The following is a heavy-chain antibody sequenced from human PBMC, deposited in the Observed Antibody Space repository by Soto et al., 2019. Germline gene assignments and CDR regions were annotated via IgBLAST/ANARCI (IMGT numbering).Heavy chain of an antibody. V-gene: IGHV4-39*07. CDR1: GGSISSVGYY. CDR3: ARRFQGSYFCYFDY. J-gene: IGHJ4*02. Sequence: LSETLSLTSTVSGGSISSVGYYWTWIRQHPGKGLEWIGENNHSGSTYYNPSLKSRVTISVDTSKNQFSLKLSSVTAADTAVYYCARRFQGSYFCYFDYWGQGTLVTVSS. CDR2: NNHSGST. D-gene: IGHD1-26*01.